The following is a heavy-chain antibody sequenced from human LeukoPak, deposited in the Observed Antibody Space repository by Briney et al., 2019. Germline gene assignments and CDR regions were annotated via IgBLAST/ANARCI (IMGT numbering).Heavy chain of an antibody. CDR1: GFTFNSYN. CDR3: ARAYSSSSGRDAFDS. CDR2: ISSSSSTI. Sequence: GGSLRLSCAASGFTFNSYNMNWVRQAPGKGLEWVSYISSSSSTIYYADSVKGRFTISRDSAKTSLFLQMNSLRDEDTAVYYCARAYSSSSGRDAFDSWGLGTLITVSS. J-gene: IGHJ3*02. V-gene: IGHV3-48*02. D-gene: IGHD6-6*01.